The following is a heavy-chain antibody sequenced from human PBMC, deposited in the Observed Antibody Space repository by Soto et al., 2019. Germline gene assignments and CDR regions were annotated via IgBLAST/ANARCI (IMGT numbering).Heavy chain of an antibody. J-gene: IGHJ6*02. V-gene: IGHV4-59*01. Sequence: QVRLQESGPGLVKPSETLSLSCTVSGGSISSYYWRWIRQPPGKGLEWIGYMYNTGSTIYNPSLKLRVTLSVDXSXNXXSLKLNSVTAADTAVYYCARDLWGYCGADCYPLDVWGQGTTVTVSS. CDR1: GGSISSYY. CDR2: MYNTGST. CDR3: ARDLWGYCGADCYPLDV. D-gene: IGHD2-21*02.